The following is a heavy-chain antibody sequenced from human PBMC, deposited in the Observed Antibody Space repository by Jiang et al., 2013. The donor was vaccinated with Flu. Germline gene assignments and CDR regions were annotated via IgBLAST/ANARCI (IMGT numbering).Heavy chain of an antibody. Sequence: GLVKPSETLSLTCTVSGGSISSYYWSWIRQPPGKGLEWIGYIYYSGSTNYNPSLKSRVTISVDTSKNQFSLKLSSVTAADTAVYYCARVSMGWFDPWGQGTLVTVSS. V-gene: IGHV4-59*01. D-gene: IGHD2-8*01. CDR1: GGSISSYY. CDR3: ARVSMGWFDP. CDR2: IYYSGST. J-gene: IGHJ5*02.